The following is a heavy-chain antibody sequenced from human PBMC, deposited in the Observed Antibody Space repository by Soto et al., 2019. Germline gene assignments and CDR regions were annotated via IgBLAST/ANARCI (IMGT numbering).Heavy chain of an antibody. J-gene: IGHJ3*01. V-gene: IGHV3-23*04. CDR2: ITNNGDTT. Sequence: EKQLVESGGALAQPGGSLRLSCVGSGFTFSIYALTWVRQAPGKGLEWVSLITNNGDTTFFGDSVKGRFSISRDNSKNPLYLQLENMSAEDTAVYYCAMSAGYGGAFDVWGQGTMVAVSS. D-gene: IGHD5-18*01. CDR3: AMSAGYGGAFDV. CDR1: GFTFSIYA.